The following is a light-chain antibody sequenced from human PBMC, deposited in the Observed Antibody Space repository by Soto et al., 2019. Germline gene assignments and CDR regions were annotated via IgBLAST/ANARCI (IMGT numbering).Light chain of an antibody. V-gene: IGKV3-11*01. CDR1: QRVISY. Sequence: DIVLTQFPATLSLSPGERATLSCRASQRVISYLAWYQQKPGQAPRLLIYDISNRATGIPARFIGSGSGTDFTLSISSLEPEDSAVYYCQQRSDWPRHTFGQGTKVEIK. CDR3: QQRSDWPRHT. CDR2: DIS. J-gene: IGKJ2*01.